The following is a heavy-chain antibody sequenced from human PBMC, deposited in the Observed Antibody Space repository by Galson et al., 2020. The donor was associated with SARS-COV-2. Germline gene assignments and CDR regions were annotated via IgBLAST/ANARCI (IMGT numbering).Heavy chain of an antibody. Sequence: TGGSLRLSCAASGFTFSSYPMHWVRQAPGKGLESVAVISNDGSNRYYADSVKGRFTISRDNSKNTLFLQMNSLRVEDTAVYYCARGPRFGELLSPFDSWGQGTLVTCSS. J-gene: IGHJ4*02. CDR2: ISNDGSNR. V-gene: IGHV3-30-3*01. D-gene: IGHD3-10*01. CDR3: ARGPRFGELLSPFDS. CDR1: GFTFSSYP.